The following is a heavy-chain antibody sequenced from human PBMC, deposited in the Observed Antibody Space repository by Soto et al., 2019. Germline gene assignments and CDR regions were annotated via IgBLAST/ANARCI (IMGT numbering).Heavy chain of an antibody. Sequence: GESLKISCKGSGYSFTSYWITWVRQMPGKGLEWMGRIDPSDSYTNYSPSFQGHVSISAGVSISTAFLQWSSLKASDTAMYYCARIYYDTPGTFDIWGQGTMVTVSS. D-gene: IGHD3-22*01. CDR1: GYSFTSYW. CDR2: IDPSDSYT. J-gene: IGHJ3*02. V-gene: IGHV5-10-1*01. CDR3: ARIYYDTPGTFDI.